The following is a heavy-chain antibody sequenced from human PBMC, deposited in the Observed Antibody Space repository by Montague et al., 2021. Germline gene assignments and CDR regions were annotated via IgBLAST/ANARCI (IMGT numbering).Heavy chain of an antibody. Sequence: SETLSLTCTVSGGSISSTSHYWDWIRQPPGKGLEWIGTSYSGGSTYYNPDLKSRVSISADTSNNQFSLKLHSVTAADTAVYFCARARITGTTTPLDYWGQGTLVIVSS. CDR1: GGSISSTSHY. J-gene: IGHJ4*02. CDR3: ARARITGTTTPLDY. CDR2: SYSGGST. D-gene: IGHD1/OR15-1a*01. V-gene: IGHV4-39*01.